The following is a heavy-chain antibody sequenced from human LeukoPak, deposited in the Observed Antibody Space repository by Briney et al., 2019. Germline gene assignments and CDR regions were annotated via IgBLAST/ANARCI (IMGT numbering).Heavy chain of an antibody. J-gene: IGHJ4*02. CDR3: ARTSSSSWPFSY. CDR1: GYKFTDDY. CDR2: INPDSGFT. Sequence: ASVKVSCKASGYKFTDDYMHWVRQAPGQGLEFMGWINPDSGFTNYAQKFKGRVTMTRDTSISTAYLEVRSLTSDDTAVYYCARTSSSSWPFSYWGQGTLVTVSS. D-gene: IGHD6-13*01. V-gene: IGHV1-2*02.